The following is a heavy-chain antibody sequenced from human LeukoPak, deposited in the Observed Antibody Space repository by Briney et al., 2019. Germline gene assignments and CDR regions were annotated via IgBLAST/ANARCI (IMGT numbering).Heavy chain of an antibody. CDR2: IKQDESEK. CDR1: GFTFSSYG. J-gene: IGHJ2*01. CDR3: ARDYYGSGSLDL. Sequence: GRSLRLSCAASGFTFSSYGMHWVRQAPGKGLEWVANIKQDESEKNYVDSVKGRFTISRDNAKNSLYLQMNSLRAEDTAVYYCARDYYGSGSLDLWGRGTLVTVSS. V-gene: IGHV3-7*04. D-gene: IGHD3-10*01.